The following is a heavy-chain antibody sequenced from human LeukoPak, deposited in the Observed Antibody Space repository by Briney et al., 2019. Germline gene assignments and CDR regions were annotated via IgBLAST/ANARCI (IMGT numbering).Heavy chain of an antibody. Sequence: SETLSLTCAVYGGSFSGYYWSWVRQPPGKGLEWIGEINHSGSTNYNPSLKSRVTISVDTSKNQFSLKLSSVTAADTAVYYCARARGYSGYRGGSFYFDYWGQGTLVTVSS. CDR3: ARARGYSGYRGGSFYFDY. CDR2: INHSGST. V-gene: IGHV4-34*01. D-gene: IGHD5-12*01. CDR1: GGSFSGYY. J-gene: IGHJ4*02.